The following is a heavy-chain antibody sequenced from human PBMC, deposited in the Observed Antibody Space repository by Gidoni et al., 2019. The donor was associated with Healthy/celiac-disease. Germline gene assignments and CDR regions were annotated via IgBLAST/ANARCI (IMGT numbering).Heavy chain of an antibody. CDR3: ARDGYGDYTYYYYGMDV. Sequence: QVQLVQSGAEVKKPGASVKVSCKASCYTFTSYGISWVRQAPGQGLEWMGWISAYNGTTNYAQKLQGRVTMTTDTSTSTAYMELRSLRSDDTAVYYCARDGYGDYTYYYYGMDVWGQGTTVTVSS. D-gene: IGHD4-17*01. CDR2: ISAYNGTT. V-gene: IGHV1-18*01. J-gene: IGHJ6*02. CDR1: CYTFTSYG.